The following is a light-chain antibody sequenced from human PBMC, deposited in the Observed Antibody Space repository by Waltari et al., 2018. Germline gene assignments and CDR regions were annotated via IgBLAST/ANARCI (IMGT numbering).Light chain of an antibody. V-gene: IGKV4-1*01. Sequence: DIVMTQSPDSLAVSLGERATTNCKSSQSVLYSSNNKNYLAWYQQKPGQPPKLLIYWASTRESGVPDRFSGSGSGTDFTLTISSLQAEDVAVYYCQQYYSKPLTFGGGTKVEIK. J-gene: IGKJ4*01. CDR1: QSVLYSSNNKNY. CDR3: QQYYSKPLT. CDR2: WAS.